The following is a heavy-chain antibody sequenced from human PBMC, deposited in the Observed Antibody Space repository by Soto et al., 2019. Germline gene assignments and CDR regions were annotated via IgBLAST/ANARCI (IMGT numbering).Heavy chain of an antibody. CDR1: GGSISSGGYY. V-gene: IGHV4-31*03. J-gene: IGHJ4*02. D-gene: IGHD1-26*01. CDR2: IYYSGST. Sequence: QVQLQESGPGLVKPSQTLSLTFTVSGGSISSGGYYWSWIRQHPGKGLEWIGYIYYSGSTYYNPSLKSRVTISVDTSKNQFSLKLSSVAAAYTAVYYCARVRGGGPFDDWGQGTLVTVSS. CDR3: ARVRGGGPFDD.